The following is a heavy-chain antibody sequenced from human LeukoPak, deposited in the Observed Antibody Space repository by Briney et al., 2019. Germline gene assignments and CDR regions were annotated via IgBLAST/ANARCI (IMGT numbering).Heavy chain of an antibody. CDR3: ARDTGRGGMVRADLSHNWFDP. D-gene: IGHD3-10*01. J-gene: IGHJ5*02. Sequence: ASVKVSCKTSGYTFTSYDLNWVRQATGQGLEWMGWVNPNSGNTGYAQKFQGRVTITADKSTSTAYMELSSLRSEDTAVYYCARDTGRGGMVRADLSHNWFDPWGQGTLVTVSS. V-gene: IGHV1-8*01. CDR1: GYTFTSYD. CDR2: VNPNSGNT.